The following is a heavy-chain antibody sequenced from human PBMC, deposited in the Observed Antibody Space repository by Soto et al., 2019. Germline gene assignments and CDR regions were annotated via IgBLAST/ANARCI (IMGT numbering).Heavy chain of an antibody. CDR1: GFTLSGYA. Sequence: EVQLVESGGGLAQPGGSLRLSCAASGFTLSGYAIDWVLQAPGKGLEYVSGISTNGVGTYYANSVQGRFTISRDNSKNTVYLQMGSLRPEYMAVYYCARRARPDFYYMDVWGKGTTVTVSS. CDR2: ISTNGVGT. CDR3: ARRARPDFYYMDV. J-gene: IGHJ6*03. V-gene: IGHV3-64*01. D-gene: IGHD6-6*01.